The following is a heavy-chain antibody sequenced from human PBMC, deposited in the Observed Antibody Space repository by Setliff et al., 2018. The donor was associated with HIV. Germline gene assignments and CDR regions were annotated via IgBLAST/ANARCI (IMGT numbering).Heavy chain of an antibody. Sequence: GGSLRLSCAASGFTFSDYYMSWIRQAPGKGLEWVSYISSSGSTIYYADSVKGRFTISRDNSKNTLYLQMNSLRAEDTAVYYCAKLGTAALWYFDYWGQGTLVTVAS. CDR2: ISSSGSTI. CDR3: AKLGTAALWYFDY. D-gene: IGHD2-21*01. V-gene: IGHV3-11*04. CDR1: GFTFSDYY. J-gene: IGHJ4*02.